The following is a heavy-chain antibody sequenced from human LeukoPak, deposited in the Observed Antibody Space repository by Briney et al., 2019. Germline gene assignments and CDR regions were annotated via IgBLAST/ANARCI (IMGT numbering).Heavy chain of an antibody. CDR1: GFTFSDYA. Sequence: GGSLRLSCAASGFTFSDYAMNWVRQAPGKGLEWVSTVGSGGTTFYADSEKGRFTISRDNSKNMLYLQMNSLRVEDTAVYYCAKGGSGWYPGFDYWGQGTLVTVSS. J-gene: IGHJ4*02. V-gene: IGHV3-23*01. CDR3: AKGGSGWYPGFDY. D-gene: IGHD6-19*01. CDR2: VGSGGTT.